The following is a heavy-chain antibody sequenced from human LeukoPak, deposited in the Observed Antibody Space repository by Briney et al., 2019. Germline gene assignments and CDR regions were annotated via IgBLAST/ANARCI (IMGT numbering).Heavy chain of an antibody. V-gene: IGHV3-23*01. CDR2: ISGSGGST. CDR3: ARNHERGRYDSFDM. Sequence: GGSLRLSCAASGFTFSGYVMTWVRQPPGKGLQWVADISGSGGSTYYADSVKGRFSIPRDNSKNMLYLQLDSLRAEDTAVYYCARNHERGRYDSFDMWTQGSWVTVSS. CDR1: GFTFSGYV. J-gene: IGHJ3*02. D-gene: IGHD3-16*02.